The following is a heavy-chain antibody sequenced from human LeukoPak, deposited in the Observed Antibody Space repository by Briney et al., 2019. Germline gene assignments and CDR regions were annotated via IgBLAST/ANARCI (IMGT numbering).Heavy chain of an antibody. Sequence: GEPLKISCKASGYSSTSYWIGWVRQLPGKGLEWMGIIYPGDSDTRYNPSLRGKVTISADKSISTAYLQWSSLKASDTAMYYCESLGPLTDDILTGYRYRNYMDVWGKGTTVTVSS. J-gene: IGHJ6*03. CDR1: GYSSTSYW. CDR3: ESLGPLTDDILTGYRYRNYMDV. V-gene: IGHV5-51*03. CDR2: IYPGDSDT. D-gene: IGHD3-9*01.